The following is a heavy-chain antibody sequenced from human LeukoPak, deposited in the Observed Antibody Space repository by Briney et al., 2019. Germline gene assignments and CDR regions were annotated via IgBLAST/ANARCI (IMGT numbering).Heavy chain of an antibody. J-gene: IGHJ4*02. CDR1: GFTFSSYS. D-gene: IGHD3-9*01. CDR2: IVGSSSYT. Sequence: GGSLRLSCAASGFTFSSYSMDWVRQAPGKGLEWVSSIVGSSSYTYYADSVKGRFTISRDDAQNSLYLQMNSLRAEDTALYYCASRYFGWSPFDYWGQGTLVTVSS. V-gene: IGHV3-21*01. CDR3: ASRYFGWSPFDY.